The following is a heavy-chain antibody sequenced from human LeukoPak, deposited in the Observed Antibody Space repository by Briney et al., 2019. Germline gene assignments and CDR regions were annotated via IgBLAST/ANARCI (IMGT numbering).Heavy chain of an antibody. CDR1: GFTFSSYA. J-gene: IGHJ4*02. CDR2: ISGSGGST. V-gene: IGHV3-23*01. Sequence: GGSLRLSCAASGFTFSSYAMSWVRQAPGKGLEWVSAISGSGGSTYYADSVKGRFAISRDNSKNTLYLQMNSLRAEDTAVYYCAKDIYSSQQNDYWGQGTLVTVSS. CDR3: AKDIYSSQQNDY. D-gene: IGHD6-19*01.